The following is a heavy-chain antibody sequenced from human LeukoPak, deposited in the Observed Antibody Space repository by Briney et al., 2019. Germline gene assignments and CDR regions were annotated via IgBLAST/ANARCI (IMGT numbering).Heavy chain of an antibody. V-gene: IGHV3-74*01. CDR2: IKSDGST. D-gene: IGHD3-22*01. CDR1: GFTFSSYW. CDR3: ARAPSEIGGYYPEYFRH. Sequence: GGCLRLSCAASGFTFSSYWMHWVRQAPGKGLVWVSRIKSDGSTNYAESVKGRFTIPRDNAKNTLSLQMNSLGAEDTGVYYCARAPSEIGGYYPEYFRHWGQGTLVSVSS. J-gene: IGHJ1*01.